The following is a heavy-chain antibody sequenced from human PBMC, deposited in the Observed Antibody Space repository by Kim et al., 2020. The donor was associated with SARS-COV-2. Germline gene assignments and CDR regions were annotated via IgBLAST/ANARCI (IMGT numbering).Heavy chain of an antibody. CDR3: ARHTQDFTSTGGIFDY. J-gene: IGHJ4*02. CDR2: IYYKGTT. V-gene: IGHV4-39*01. Sequence: SETLSLTCTVSGGSVTNGFYWGWIRQAPGKGLEWIGNIYYKGTTYYNPSLSSRLTMSIDTSKNQFSLKLNSVTAADTAFYYCARHTQDFTSTGGIFDYWGQGALVTVSS. CDR1: GGSVTNGFY. D-gene: IGHD2-8*02.